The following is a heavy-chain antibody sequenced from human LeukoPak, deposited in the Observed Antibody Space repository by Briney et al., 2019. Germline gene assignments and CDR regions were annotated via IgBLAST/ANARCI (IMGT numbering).Heavy chain of an antibody. CDR3: ARDVVAGTGDEGTEYYYYYMDV. V-gene: IGHV3-30-3*01. Sequence: GRSLRLSCAASGFTFSSYAMHWVRQAPGKGLEWVAVISYDGSNKYYADSVKGRFTISRDNSKNTLYLQMNSLRAEDTAVYYCARDVVAGTGDEGTEYYYYYMDVWGKGTTVTVSS. CDR2: ISYDGSNK. D-gene: IGHD6-19*01. J-gene: IGHJ6*03. CDR1: GFTFSSYA.